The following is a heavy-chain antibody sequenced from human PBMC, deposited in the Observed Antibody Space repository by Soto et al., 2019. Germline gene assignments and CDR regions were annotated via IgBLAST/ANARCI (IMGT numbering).Heavy chain of an antibody. V-gene: IGHV4-4*02. CDR1: GDSISSPKW. J-gene: IGHJ3*01. CDR2: LLHSGTT. Sequence: QVQLQESGPGLVKPSGTLSLTCAVSGDSISSPKWWTWLRQPPGKGLEWIGDLLHSGTTNYNPSLQSLVILSVDKSPHQFSLSLTSVTAADTAIYYCAYSSGWYRHDVWGQGTSVTVSS. CDR3: AYSSGWYRHDV. D-gene: IGHD6-19*01.